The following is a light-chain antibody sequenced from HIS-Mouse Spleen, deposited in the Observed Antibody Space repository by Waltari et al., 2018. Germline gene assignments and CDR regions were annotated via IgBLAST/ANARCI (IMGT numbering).Light chain of an antibody. V-gene: IGKV3-11*01. J-gene: IGKJ4*01. Sequence: EIVLTQSPATLSLSPGERATLSCRASQSVSSYLAWYQQKPGQAPRLLIYDASNRATGIPARFSGSGSGTDFTLTISSLEPEDFAVYYCQQRSNWPHLTFGGGTKVEIK. CDR1: QSVSSY. CDR3: QQRSNWPHLT. CDR2: DAS.